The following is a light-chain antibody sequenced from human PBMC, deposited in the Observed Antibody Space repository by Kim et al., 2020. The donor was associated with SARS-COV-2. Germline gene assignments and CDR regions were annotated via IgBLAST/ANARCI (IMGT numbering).Light chain of an antibody. V-gene: IGLV1-47*01. J-gene: IGLJ1*01. CDR1: SSNIGSNY. Sequence: QSVLTQPPSASGTPGQRVTISCSGSSSNIGSNYVYWYQQLPGTAPELLIYRNNQRPSGVPDRFSGSKSGTSASLAISGLQSEDEADYYCAAWDDSLNGYVFGTGTKDTVL. CDR3: AAWDDSLNGYV. CDR2: RNN.